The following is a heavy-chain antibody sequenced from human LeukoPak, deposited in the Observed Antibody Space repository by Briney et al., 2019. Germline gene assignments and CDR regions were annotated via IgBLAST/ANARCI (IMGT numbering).Heavy chain of an antibody. Sequence: ASVKVSCKASGYTFTGYYLHWVRQAPGQGLESMGWINPNTGGTNYAQKFQGRVTMTRDTSISTAYMELSRLRSDDTAVYYCARDVRIAVAAPDYWGQGSLVTVSS. CDR3: ARDVRIAVAAPDY. CDR2: INPNTGGT. V-gene: IGHV1-2*02. D-gene: IGHD6-19*01. J-gene: IGHJ4*02. CDR1: GYTFTGYY.